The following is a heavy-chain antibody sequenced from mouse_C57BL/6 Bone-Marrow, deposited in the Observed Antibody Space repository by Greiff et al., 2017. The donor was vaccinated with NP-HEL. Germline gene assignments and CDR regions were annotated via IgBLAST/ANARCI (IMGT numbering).Heavy chain of an antibody. CDR3: ARPHYDYSWFAY. V-gene: IGHV5-12*01. J-gene: IGHJ3*01. D-gene: IGHD2-4*01. CDR2: ISNGGGST. Sequence: EVNVVESGGGLVQPGGSLKLSCEASGFTFSDYYMYWVRQTPGKRLEGVAYISNGGGSTYYPDNVKGRFTISRDNAKNTLYLQMSRLKSEDTAMYYCARPHYDYSWFAYWGQGTLVTVSA. CDR1: GFTFSDYY.